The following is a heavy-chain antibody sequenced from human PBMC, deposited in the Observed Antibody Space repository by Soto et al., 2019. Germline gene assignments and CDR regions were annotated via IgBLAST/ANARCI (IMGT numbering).Heavy chain of an antibody. J-gene: IGHJ4*02. V-gene: IGHV4-39*07. Sequence: SGTLSPPCPFSGCSISSGGFYWGWVRPPPGKGLEWIGEINHSGSTNYNPSLKSRVTISVDTSKNQFSLKLSSVTAADTAVYYCAIGLYYYDSSGYDVDYWGQGTLVTVSS. CDR2: INHSGST. D-gene: IGHD3-22*01. CDR3: AIGLYYYDSSGYDVDY. CDR1: GCSISSGGFY.